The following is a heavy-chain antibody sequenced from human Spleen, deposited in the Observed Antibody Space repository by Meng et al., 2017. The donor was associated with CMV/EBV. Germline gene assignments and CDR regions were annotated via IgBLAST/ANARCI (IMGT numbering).Heavy chain of an antibody. J-gene: IGHJ3*02. V-gene: IGHV4-39*07. CDR3: ARPRLIAARLREPDAFDI. D-gene: IGHD6-6*01. Sequence: GSLRLSCAVSGGSISSSSYYWGWIRQPPGKGLEWIGNIYYSGSTYYNPSLRSRITISVDTSKNQVSLKLSSVTAADTAVYYCARPRLIAARLREPDAFDIWGQGTMVTVSS. CDR1: GGSISSSSYY. CDR2: IYYSGST.